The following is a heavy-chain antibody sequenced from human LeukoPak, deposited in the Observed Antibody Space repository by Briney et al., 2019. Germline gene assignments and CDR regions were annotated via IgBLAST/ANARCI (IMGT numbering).Heavy chain of an antibody. V-gene: IGHV3-7*01. CDR1: GFTFSSYW. J-gene: IGHJ4*02. Sequence: GGSLRLSCAASGFTFSSYWMTWVRQAPGKGLEWVANIKTNGSQIYYVDSVEGRFTISRDNAKNSLYLQMNSLRAEDTAVYYCARADPLFDYWGQGTLVTVSS. CDR2: IKTNGSQI. CDR3: ARADPLFDY.